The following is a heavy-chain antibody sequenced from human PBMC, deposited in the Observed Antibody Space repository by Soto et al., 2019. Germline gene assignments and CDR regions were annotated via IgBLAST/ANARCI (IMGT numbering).Heavy chain of an antibody. V-gene: IGHV3-30-3*01. J-gene: IGHJ6*02. Sequence: GGSLRLSCAASGFTFSSYAMHWVRQAPGKGLEWVAVISYDGSNKYYADSVKGRFTISRDNSKNTLYLQMNSLRAEDTAVYYCARDLVMGAVAGTFDPTDYYYGMDVWGQGTTVTVSS. CDR2: ISYDGSNK. CDR3: ARDLVMGAVAGTFDPTDYYYGMDV. D-gene: IGHD6-19*01. CDR1: GFTFSSYA.